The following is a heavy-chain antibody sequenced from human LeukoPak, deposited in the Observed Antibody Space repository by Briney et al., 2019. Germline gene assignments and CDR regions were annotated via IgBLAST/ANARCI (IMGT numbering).Heavy chain of an antibody. CDR1: GFTFSNYA. CDR2: IGGSGGDT. V-gene: IGHV3-23*01. CDR3: ARGGIRYFEF. J-gene: IGHJ4*02. D-gene: IGHD3-9*01. Sequence: QPGGSLRLSCAASGFTFSNYAMSWVRQAPGKGLEWVSGIGGSGGDTYYADSVKGRFTISRDNSKNRLYLQMNSLRAEDTAVYHCARGGIRYFEFWGQGTLVTVSS.